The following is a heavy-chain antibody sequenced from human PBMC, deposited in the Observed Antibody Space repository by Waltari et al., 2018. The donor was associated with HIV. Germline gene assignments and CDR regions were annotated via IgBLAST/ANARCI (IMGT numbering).Heavy chain of an antibody. D-gene: IGHD4-17*01. CDR1: GASISRGDYY. Sequence: QVQLQESGPGLVKPSQTLSLSCTVSGASISRGDYYWSWIRQHPGKGLEWIGYIYYSGYTHYSPSLQSRVTISVDTSKNHFSLNLSSVTAADTAVDYCARDKYGGHWFDPWGQGTLVTVSS. CDR3: ARDKYGGHWFDP. V-gene: IGHV4-31*03. J-gene: IGHJ5*02. CDR2: IYYSGYT.